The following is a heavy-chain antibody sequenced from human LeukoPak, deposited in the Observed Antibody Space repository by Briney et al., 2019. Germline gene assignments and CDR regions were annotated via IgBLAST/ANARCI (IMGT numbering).Heavy chain of an antibody. V-gene: IGHV3-23*01. CDR3: AKDAPVQSYGDLPFDY. D-gene: IGHD4-17*01. J-gene: IGHJ4*02. CDR1: GFTFSSYV. Sequence: GGSLRLSCAASGFTFSSYVMSWVRQAPGKGLEWVSAISGSGGSTYYADSVKGRFTISRDNSKNTLYQQINSLRAEDTAVYYCAKDAPVQSYGDLPFDYWGQGTLVTVSS. CDR2: ISGSGGST.